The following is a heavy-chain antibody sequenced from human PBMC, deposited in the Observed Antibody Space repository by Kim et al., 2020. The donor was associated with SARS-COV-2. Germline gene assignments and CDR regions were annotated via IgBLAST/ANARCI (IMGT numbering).Heavy chain of an antibody. CDR2: IIPIFGTA. CDR1: GGTFSSYA. D-gene: IGHD5-18*01. CDR3: AADGPRERGYSYGQPLGNFDY. J-gene: IGHJ4*02. V-gene: IGHV1-69*13. Sequence: SVKVSCKASGGTFSSYAISWVRQAPGQGLEWMGGIIPIFGTANYAQKFQGRVTITADESTSTAYMELSSLRSEDTAVYYCAADGPRERGYSYGQPLGNFDYWGQGTLVTVSS.